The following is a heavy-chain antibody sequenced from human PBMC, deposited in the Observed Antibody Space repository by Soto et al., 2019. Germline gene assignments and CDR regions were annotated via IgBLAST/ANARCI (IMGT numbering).Heavy chain of an antibody. Sequence: XETLSLTCAVDGESFSGYYWSWIRQPPGKGLEWIGEINHSGSTNYNPSLKSRVTISVDTSKNQFSLKLSSVTAADTAVYYCAGLNDSAAAGKSIDYWGQGTLVTVSS. D-gene: IGHD6-13*01. J-gene: IGHJ4*02. V-gene: IGHV4-34*01. CDR1: GESFSGYY. CDR2: INHSGST. CDR3: AGLNDSAAAGKSIDY.